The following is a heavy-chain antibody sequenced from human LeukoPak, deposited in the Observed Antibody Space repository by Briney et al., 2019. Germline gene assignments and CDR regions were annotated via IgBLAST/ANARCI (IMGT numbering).Heavy chain of an antibody. CDR3: AREDDVKHHSSGWLPHPNYHYGMDV. CDR2: ISAYNGNT. CDR1: GYTFTSYG. Sequence: ASVKVSCKASGYTFTSYGITGVRQAPGQGLEWMGWISAYNGNTNYAQKFQGRVTMTTDTSTSTAYTELRSRRSDDTAVYYCAREDDVKHHSSGWLPHPNYHYGMDVWGPGTTVTVSS. D-gene: IGHD6-19*01. J-gene: IGHJ6*02. V-gene: IGHV1-18*01.